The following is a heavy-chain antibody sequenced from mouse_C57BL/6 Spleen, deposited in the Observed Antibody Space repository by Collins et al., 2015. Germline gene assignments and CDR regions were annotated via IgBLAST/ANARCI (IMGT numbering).Heavy chain of an antibody. Sequence: NEKFKGKATLTSDTSSSTAYMQLSSLTSEDSAIYFCAIYYYGSRRRYFDVWGTGTTVTVSS. J-gene: IGHJ1*03. D-gene: IGHD1-1*01. CDR3: AIYYYGSRRRYFDV. V-gene: IGHV1-58*01.